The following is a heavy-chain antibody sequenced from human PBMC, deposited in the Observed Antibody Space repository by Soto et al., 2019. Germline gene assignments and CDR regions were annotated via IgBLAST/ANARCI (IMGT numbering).Heavy chain of an antibody. V-gene: IGHV4-59*01. CDR1: GGSNSSYY. CDR3: ARRGRWLQKVYYFDY. Sequence: SETLSLTCTVSGGSNSSYYWSWIRQPPGKGLEWIGYIYYSGSTNYNPSLKSRVTISVDTSKNQFSLKLSSVTAADTAVYYCARRGRWLQKVYYFDYWGQGTLVTVSS. CDR2: IYYSGST. J-gene: IGHJ4*02. D-gene: IGHD5-12*01.